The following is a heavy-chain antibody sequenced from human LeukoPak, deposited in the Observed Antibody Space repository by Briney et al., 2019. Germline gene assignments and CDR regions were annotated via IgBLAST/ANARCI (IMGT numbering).Heavy chain of an antibody. V-gene: IGHV3-7*01. J-gene: IGHJ4*02. CDR3: ARDSLFVVRGVVDY. CDR2: MKEDGTEK. D-gene: IGHD3-10*01. CDR1: GFTFSSYW. Sequence: GGSLRLSCAASGFTFSSYWMSWARQAPGKGLEWVAKMKEDGTEKYYVESMKGRLSIGRDTAKHSLYLQMNCRRAEDTAVSFCARDSLFVVRGVVDYWGQGTLGTVS.